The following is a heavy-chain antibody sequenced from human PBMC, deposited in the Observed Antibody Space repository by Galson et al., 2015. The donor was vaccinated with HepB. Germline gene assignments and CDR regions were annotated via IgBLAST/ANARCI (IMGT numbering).Heavy chain of an antibody. CDR3: ARGEHGNRVSLFDP. CDR2: TYYRTKWYD. Sequence: CAISGDSVSRTSASWHWIRQSPSRGLEWLGRTYYRTKWYDDYEVSVRSRISINPDTSKNQVSLHRNSVTPEDTAVYYCARGEHGNRVSLFDPWGQGILVTVSS. D-gene: IGHD1-14*01. CDR1: GDSVSRTSAS. J-gene: IGHJ5*02. V-gene: IGHV6-1*01.